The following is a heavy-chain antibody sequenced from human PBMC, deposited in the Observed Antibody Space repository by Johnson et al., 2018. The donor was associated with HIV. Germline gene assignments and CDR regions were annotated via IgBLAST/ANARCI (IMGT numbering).Heavy chain of an antibody. V-gene: IGHV3-66*01. CDR2: IYSGGNT. J-gene: IGHJ3*02. Sequence: EVHLVESGGGLVKPGGSLRLSCAGSGFTFSNAWMNWVRQAPGKGLEWVSVIYSGGNTYYTDSVRGRFTISRDNAKNSLYLQMNSLRAEDTAVYYCARDAARLESDAFDIWGQGTMVTVSS. CDR3: ARDAARLESDAFDI. CDR1: GFTFSNAW. D-gene: IGHD6-6*01.